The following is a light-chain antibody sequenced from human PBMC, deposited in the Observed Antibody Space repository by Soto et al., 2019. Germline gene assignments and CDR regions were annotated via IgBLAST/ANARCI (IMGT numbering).Light chain of an antibody. Sequence: EVVLTQSPGTLSLSPGERTTLSCRAIQSVSSSYLAWYQQKPGQAPRLLIYAVSSRATGIPDRFSGSGSGTDFTLTISRLEPEDFAVYYCQQYGSSRWTFGQGTKV. J-gene: IGKJ1*01. CDR3: QQYGSSRWT. V-gene: IGKV3-20*01. CDR2: AVS. CDR1: QSVSSSY.